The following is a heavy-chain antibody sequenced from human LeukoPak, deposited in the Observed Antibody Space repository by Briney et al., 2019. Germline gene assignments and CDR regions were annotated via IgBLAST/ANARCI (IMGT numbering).Heavy chain of an antibody. J-gene: IGHJ4*02. CDR2: IYASGTT. Sequence: SETLSLTCTVSGGSISTYYWSWIRQPPGKGLEWIGYIYASGTTNYNPSLKSRVTISVHMSKNQFSLRLSSVIAADTAVYYCARGPRDYYDSSGYSHDYFDYWGQGTLVTVSS. V-gene: IGHV4-4*08. D-gene: IGHD3-22*01. CDR3: ARGPRDYYDSSGYSHDYFDY. CDR1: GGSISTYY.